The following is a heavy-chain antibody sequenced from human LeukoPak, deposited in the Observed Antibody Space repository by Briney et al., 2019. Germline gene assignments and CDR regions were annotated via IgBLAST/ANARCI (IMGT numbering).Heavy chain of an antibody. D-gene: IGHD3-10*01. CDR1: GASISRSSFY. Sequence: SETLSLTCTVSGASISRSSFYWGWIRQPPGKGLEWIGNGYYSGSTYYNPSLKSRVTISVDTSKNQFSLKLSSVTAADTAVYYCARVPPTYGSGMAYYYYYYMDVWGKGTTVTVTS. CDR3: ARVPPTYGSGMAYYYYYYMDV. V-gene: IGHV4-39*07. CDR2: GYYSGST. J-gene: IGHJ6*03.